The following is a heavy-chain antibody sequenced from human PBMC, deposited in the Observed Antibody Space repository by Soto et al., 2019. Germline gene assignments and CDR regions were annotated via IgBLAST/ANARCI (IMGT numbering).Heavy chain of an antibody. J-gene: IGHJ6*02. V-gene: IGHV1-58*02. CDR1: GFDFGSFG. CDR2: IVVASGRT. Sequence: VASVKVSCKASGFDFGSFGIQFLRQTRGRGLEWIGWIVVASGRTNYARQFQGRVAFSRDMSSTTAYMDLYDQKSDDTAVYFCSADHPHTAIGWPVWGQGTTVTVSS. CDR3: SADHPHTAIGWPV.